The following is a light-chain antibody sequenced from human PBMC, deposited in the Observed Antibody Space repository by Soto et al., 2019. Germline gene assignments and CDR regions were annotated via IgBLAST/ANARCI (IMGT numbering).Light chain of an antibody. CDR1: SSDVGSFNY. Sequence: QSALTQPPSASGSPGQSVTISCTATSSDVGSFNYVSWYQQHPGKAPKLMIYEVSKRPSGVPDRFSGSKSGNTASLTVSGRQAEDEADYYCSSYTGSWVFGGGTKLTVL. J-gene: IGLJ3*02. CDR3: SSYTGSWV. V-gene: IGLV2-8*01. CDR2: EVS.